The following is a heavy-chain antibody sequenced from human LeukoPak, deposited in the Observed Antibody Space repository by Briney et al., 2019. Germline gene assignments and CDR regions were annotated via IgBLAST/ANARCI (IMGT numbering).Heavy chain of an antibody. CDR3: ARKDQYSGYVNWFDP. CDR2: ISYDGSNK. Sequence: QPGRSLRLSCAASGFTFSSYAMHWVRQAPGKGLEWVAVISYDGSNKYYADSVKGRFTISRDNSKNTLYLQMNSLRAEGTAVYYCARKDQYSGYVNWFDPWGQGTLVTVSS. D-gene: IGHD5-12*01. V-gene: IGHV3-30*04. CDR1: GFTFSSYA. J-gene: IGHJ5*02.